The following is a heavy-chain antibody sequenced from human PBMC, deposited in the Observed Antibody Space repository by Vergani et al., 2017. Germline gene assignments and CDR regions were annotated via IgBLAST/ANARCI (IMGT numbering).Heavy chain of an antibody. CDR2: IYTSGST. CDR3: AREPTMVRGLVDY. J-gene: IGHJ4*02. D-gene: IGHD3-10*01. V-gene: IGHV4-61*02. Sequence: QVQLQESGPGLVKPSQTLSLTCTVSGCSISSGSYYWSWIRQPAGKGLEWILRIYTSGSTNYNPSLKSRVTISVDTSKNQFSLKLSSVTAADTAVSYCAREPTMVRGLVDYWGQGTLVTVSS. CDR1: GCSISSGSYY.